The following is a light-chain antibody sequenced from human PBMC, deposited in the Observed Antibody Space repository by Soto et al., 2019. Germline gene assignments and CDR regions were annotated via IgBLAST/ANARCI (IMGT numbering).Light chain of an antibody. Sequence: QAVVTQSPSVSGTPGQRVTLSCSGSTSNLGGNYVYWYQQLPGTAPKLLIYRNDQRPSGVPDRFSGSKSGTSASLAISGLRSEDEADYYCAAWDDSLSGRVFGGGTKVTVL. CDR2: RND. V-gene: IGLV1-47*01. CDR3: AAWDDSLSGRV. J-gene: IGLJ3*02. CDR1: TSNLGGNY.